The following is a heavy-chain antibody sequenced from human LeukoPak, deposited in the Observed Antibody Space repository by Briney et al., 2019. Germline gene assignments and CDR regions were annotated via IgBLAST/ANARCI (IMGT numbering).Heavy chain of an antibody. CDR1: GFTFSNYA. J-gene: IGHJ4*02. CDR2: IGDGGDTT. Sequence: GGSLRLSCAASGFTFSNYALSWVRQAPGKGLEWVSGIGDGGDTTYYADSVKGRFTISRDNSKNTLYLQMNSLRAEDAAVYYCAKQGVEPGAVKYFDHWGQGTLVTVSS. CDR3: AKQGVEPGAVKYFDH. D-gene: IGHD2-2*01. V-gene: IGHV3-23*01.